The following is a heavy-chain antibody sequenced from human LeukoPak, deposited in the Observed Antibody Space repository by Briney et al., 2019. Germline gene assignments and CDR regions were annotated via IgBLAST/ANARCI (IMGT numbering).Heavy chain of an antibody. CDR1: GFTFSSYW. J-gene: IGHJ4*02. CDR2: VKQDGSEK. D-gene: IGHD2-2*01. CDR3: AREGDIVVVPAAMDY. V-gene: IGHV3-7*01. Sequence: GGSLRLSCAASGFTFSSYWMSWVRQAPGKGLEWVANVKQDGSEKYYVDSVKGRFTISRDNAKNSLYLQMNSLRAEDTAVYYCAREGDIVVVPAAMDYWGQGTLVTVSS.